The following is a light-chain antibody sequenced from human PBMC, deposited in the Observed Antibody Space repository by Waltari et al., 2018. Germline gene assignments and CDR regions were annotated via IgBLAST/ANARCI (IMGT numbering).Light chain of an antibody. V-gene: IGLV2-8*01. CDR3: SSYAGSINSPYV. J-gene: IGLJ1*01. CDR2: EVT. Sequence: QSALTQPPSASGSPGQSVTISCTGTSGTIGGYNYVPWYQQHPGKAPNLIIYEVTKRPSGVPDRFSGSKSGNTASLTVSGLQAEDEADYYCSSYAGSINSPYVFGTGTKVTVL. CDR1: SGTIGGYNY.